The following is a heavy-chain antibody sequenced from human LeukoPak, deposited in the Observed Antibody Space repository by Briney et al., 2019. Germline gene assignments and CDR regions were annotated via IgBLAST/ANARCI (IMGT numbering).Heavy chain of an antibody. J-gene: IGHJ4*02. CDR1: GISFSSYE. Sequence: GGSLRLSCAASGISFSSYEMNWVRQAPGKGLEWVAVISYDGSNKYYADSVKGRFTISRDNSKNTLYLQMNSLRAEDTAVYYCAKDLFYYGSGSYGPFDYWGQGTLVTVSS. CDR2: ISYDGSNK. D-gene: IGHD3-10*01. CDR3: AKDLFYYGSGSYGPFDY. V-gene: IGHV3-30*18.